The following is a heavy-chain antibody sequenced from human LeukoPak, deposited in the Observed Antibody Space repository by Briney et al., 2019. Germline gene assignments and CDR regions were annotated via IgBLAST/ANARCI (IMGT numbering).Heavy chain of an antibody. CDR3: AKYRLKYGSGSYFDY. Sequence: GGSLRLSCVASGFTFSNAWMSWVRQAPGKGLEWVAVISYDGSNKYYADSVKGRFTISRDNSKNTLYLQMNSLRAEDTAVYYCAKYRLKYGSGSYFDYWGQGTLVTVSS. J-gene: IGHJ4*02. CDR2: ISYDGSNK. CDR1: GFTFSNAW. D-gene: IGHD3-10*01. V-gene: IGHV3-30*18.